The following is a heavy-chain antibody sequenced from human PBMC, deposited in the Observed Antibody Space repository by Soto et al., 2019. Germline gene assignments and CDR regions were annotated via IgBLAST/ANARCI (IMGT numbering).Heavy chain of an antibody. V-gene: IGHV3-48*02. CDR2: ISSSISTM. J-gene: IGHJ4*02. Sequence: EVQLVESGGGLVQPGGSLRLSCAASGFTFSSYSMNWVRQAPGKGLEWLSYISSSISTMHYADSVKGRFTISRDNAKNSLYMQINNLRDEDTAVYYCAREVRVTAGADFDYWGQGTLVTVSS. CDR3: AREVRVTAGADFDY. CDR1: GFTFSSYS. D-gene: IGHD5-18*01.